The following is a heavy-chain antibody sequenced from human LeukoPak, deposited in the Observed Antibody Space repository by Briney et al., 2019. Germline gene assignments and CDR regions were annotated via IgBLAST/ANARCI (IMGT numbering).Heavy chain of an antibody. CDR3: ARDRVGGAFDF. D-gene: IGHD2-15*01. J-gene: IGHJ3*01. CDR1: GFTFSSYW. V-gene: IGHV3-48*04. Sequence: GGSLRLSCAASGFTFSSYWMNWVRQAPGTGLEWVSFITTGSSAIYYADSVKGRFTISRDNAKNSLYLQMNSLRAEDTAVYYCARDRVGGAFDFWGQGTIVTVSS. CDR2: ITTGSSAI.